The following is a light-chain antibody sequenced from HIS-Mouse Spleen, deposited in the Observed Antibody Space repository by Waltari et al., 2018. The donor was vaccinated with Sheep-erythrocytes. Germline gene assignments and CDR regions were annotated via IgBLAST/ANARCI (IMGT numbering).Light chain of an antibody. V-gene: IGLV2-23*01. CDR1: SSDVGSYNL. Sequence: QSALTQPASVSGSPGQSITISCTGTSSDVGSYNLVSWYQQHPGKAPKLMIYEGSKRPSGVSNRFAGSKPGNTASLTISGLQAEDEADYYCCSDAGSSTWVFGGGTKLTVL. CDR3: CSDAGSSTWV. CDR2: EGS. J-gene: IGLJ3*02.